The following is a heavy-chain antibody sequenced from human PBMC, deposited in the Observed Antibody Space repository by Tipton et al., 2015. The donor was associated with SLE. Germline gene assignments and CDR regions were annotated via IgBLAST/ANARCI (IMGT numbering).Heavy chain of an antibody. V-gene: IGHV3-11*01. Sequence: SLRLSCAASGFSVSGNYMSWIRQVPGEGLEWVAYISDSGNTIYYADSVRGRFTISRDNAKNSVSLHMNSLRAEDTAIYYCVREADWVKQRTYCLDCRGLGILVTVCS. CDR3: VREADWVKQRTYCLDC. CDR1: GFSVSGNY. D-gene: IGHD3/OR15-3a*01. J-gene: IGHJ4*02. CDR2: ISDSGNTI.